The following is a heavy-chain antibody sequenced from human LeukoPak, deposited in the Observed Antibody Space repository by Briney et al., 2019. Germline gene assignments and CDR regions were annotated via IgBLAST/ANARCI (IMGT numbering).Heavy chain of an antibody. J-gene: IGHJ6*02. D-gene: IGHD6-6*01. Sequence: GGSLRLSCAASGFTFSSYAMHWVRQAPGKGLEWVAVISYDGSNKYYADSVKGRFTISRDNSKNTPYLQMNSLRAEDTAVYYCAREGPEYSSSSYYYYGMDVWGQGTTVTVSS. V-gene: IGHV3-30-3*01. CDR1: GFTFSSYA. CDR2: ISYDGSNK. CDR3: AREGPEYSSSSYYYYGMDV.